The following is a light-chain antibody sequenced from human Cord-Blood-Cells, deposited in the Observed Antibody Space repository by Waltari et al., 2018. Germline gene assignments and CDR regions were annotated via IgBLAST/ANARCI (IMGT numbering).Light chain of an antibody. J-gene: IGKJ2*03. V-gene: IGKV1-5*03. Sequence: DIQMTQSPSTLSASVGDRVTITCRASQSISSWLAWYQQKPGKAPKLLIYKASSLESGVPSRFSGSGSGTELTLTISSLQPDDFATYYRQQYNSYSSFGQGTKLEIK. CDR1: QSISSW. CDR2: KAS. CDR3: QQYNSYSS.